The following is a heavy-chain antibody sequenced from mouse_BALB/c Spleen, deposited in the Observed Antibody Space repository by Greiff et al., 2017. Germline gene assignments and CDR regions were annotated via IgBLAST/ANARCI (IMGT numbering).Heavy chain of an antibody. J-gene: IGHJ4*01. CDR1: GFTFSSYA. D-gene: IGHD1-1*01. V-gene: IGHV5-6-5*01. CDR2: ISSGGST. Sequence: EVMLVESGGGLVKPGGSLKLSCAASGFTFSSYAMSWVRQTPEKRLEWVASISSGGSTYYPDSVKGRFTISRDNARNILYLQMSSLRSEDTAMYYCARGYYGSSFYYAMDYWGQGTSVTVSS. CDR3: ARGYYGSSFYYAMDY.